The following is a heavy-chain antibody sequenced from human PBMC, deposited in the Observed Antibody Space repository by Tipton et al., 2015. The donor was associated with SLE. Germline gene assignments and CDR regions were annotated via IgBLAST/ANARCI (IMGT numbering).Heavy chain of an antibody. CDR3: ARDGVFDFWSGYVPGGIEF. V-gene: IGHV4-4*07. CDR2: IYTGGSP. Sequence: LRLSCTVSGGSISSYYWTWIRQPAGKGLEWIGRIYTGGSPNYNPSLKSRITISADTSKNQFSLKLSSVTAADTAVYYCARDGVFDFWSGYVPGGIEFWGQGTLVTVSS. CDR1: GGSISSYY. D-gene: IGHD3-3*01. J-gene: IGHJ4*02.